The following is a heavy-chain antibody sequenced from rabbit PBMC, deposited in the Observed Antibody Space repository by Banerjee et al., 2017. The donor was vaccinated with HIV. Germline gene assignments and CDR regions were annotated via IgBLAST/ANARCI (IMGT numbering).Heavy chain of an antibody. J-gene: IGHJ6*01. V-gene: IGHV1S45*01. Sequence: QEQLVESGGGLVQPGGSLKLSCKASGFDFSSRYYMCWVRQAPGKGLEWIACIDTGSSGSTYYANWAKGRFTISKTSSTTVTLQMTSLTAADTATYFCARGDSSNGYLYGQGMDLWGPGTLVTVS. CDR3: ARGDSSNGYLYGQGMDL. CDR2: IDTGSSGST. D-gene: IGHD1-1*01. CDR1: GFDFSSRYY.